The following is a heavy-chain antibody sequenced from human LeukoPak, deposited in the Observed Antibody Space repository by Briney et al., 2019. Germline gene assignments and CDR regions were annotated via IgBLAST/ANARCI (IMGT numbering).Heavy chain of an antibody. CDR1: SGSISSNTYY. J-gene: IGHJ5*02. CDR3: ARFSRYCSNGVCSDNWFDP. V-gene: IGHV4-39*01. CDR2: IYYTGST. Sequence: SETLSLTCTVSSGSISSNTYYWGWIRQPPGKGLEWIGNIYYTGSTYYNPSLKSRVTISIDTSKNQFSLKLSPVTAADTAVFYCARFSRYCSNGVCSDNWFDPWGQGTLVTVSS. D-gene: IGHD2-8*01.